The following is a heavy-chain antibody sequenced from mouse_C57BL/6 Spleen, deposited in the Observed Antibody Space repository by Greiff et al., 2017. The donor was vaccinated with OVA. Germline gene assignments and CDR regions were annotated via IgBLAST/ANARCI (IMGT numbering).Heavy chain of an antibody. CDR1: GYTFTSYG. V-gene: IGHV1-81*01. Sequence: VQLQQSGAELARPGASVKLPCKASGYTFTSYGISWVKQRTGQGLEWIGEIYPRSGNTYYNEKFKGKATLTADKSSSTAYMELRSLTSEDSAVYFCARDGSSWEAYWGQGTLVTVSA. D-gene: IGHD1-1*01. J-gene: IGHJ3*01. CDR2: IYPRSGNT. CDR3: ARDGSSWEAY.